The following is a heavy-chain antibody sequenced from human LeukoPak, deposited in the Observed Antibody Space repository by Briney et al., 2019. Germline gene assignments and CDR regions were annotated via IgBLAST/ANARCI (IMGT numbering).Heavy chain of an antibody. D-gene: IGHD6-19*01. V-gene: IGHV3-23*01. CDR1: GLTFSSYA. J-gene: IGHJ4*02. CDR2: ISGSGGST. CDR3: AKDLLKYSSGCFDY. Sequence: GGSLRLSCAASGLTFSSYAMSWVRQAPGKGLEWVSAISGSGGSTYYADSVKGRFTISRDNSKNTLYLQMNSLRAEDTAVYYCAKDLLKYSSGCFDYWGQGTLVTVSS.